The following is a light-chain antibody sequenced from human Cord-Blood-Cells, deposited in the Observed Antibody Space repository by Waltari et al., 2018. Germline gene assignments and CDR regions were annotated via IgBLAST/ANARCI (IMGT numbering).Light chain of an antibody. V-gene: IGLV2-14*01. CDR1: SSDAGGYNY. Sequence: QSALTQPASVSGSPAPSITISCTGTSSDAGGYNYVSWYQQHPGKAPKLMIYEDSNRPSGVSNRFSGSKSGNTASLTISGLQAEDEADYYCSSYTSSSTLVFGTGTKVTVL. J-gene: IGLJ1*01. CDR3: SSYTSSSTLV. CDR2: EDS.